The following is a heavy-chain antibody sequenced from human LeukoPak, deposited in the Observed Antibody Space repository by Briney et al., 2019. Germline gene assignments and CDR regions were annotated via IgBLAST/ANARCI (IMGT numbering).Heavy chain of an antibody. Sequence: GGSLRLSCAASGFTFSSYWMSWVRQAPGKGLEWVANIKQDGSEKYYVDSVKGRFTISRDNAKNSLYLLMNSLRAEDTALYYCAKWNNGLWFGERGQGTLVTVSS. D-gene: IGHD3-10*01. V-gene: IGHV3-7*03. CDR1: GFTFSSYW. CDR3: AKWNNGLWFGE. CDR2: IKQDGSEK. J-gene: IGHJ4*02.